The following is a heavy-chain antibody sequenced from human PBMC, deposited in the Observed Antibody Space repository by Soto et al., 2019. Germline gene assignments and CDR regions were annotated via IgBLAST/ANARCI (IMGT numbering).Heavy chain of an antibody. CDR2: ISGSGGST. CDR3: ANSGGYYYDSSGYYDY. V-gene: IGHV3-23*01. CDR1: RFTFSSYA. Sequence: EVQLLESGGGLVQPGGSLRLSCAASRFTFSSYAMSWVRQAPGKGLEWVSAISGSGGSTYYADSVKGRFTITRDNSKNTLYLQMNSLRAEDTAVYYCANSGGYYYDSSGYYDYWGQGTRVSVSS. D-gene: IGHD3-22*01. J-gene: IGHJ4*02.